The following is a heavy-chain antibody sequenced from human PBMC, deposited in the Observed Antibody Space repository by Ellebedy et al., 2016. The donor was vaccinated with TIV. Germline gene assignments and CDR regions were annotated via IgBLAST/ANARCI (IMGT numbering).Heavy chain of an antibody. D-gene: IGHD3-3*01. CDR3: ASTDHLESYYFDY. V-gene: IGHV4-34*01. CDR2: INHSGST. J-gene: IGHJ4*02. Sequence: SQTLSLTCAVYGGSFSGYCWSWIRQPPGKGLEWIGEINHSGSTNYNLSLKSRVTISVDTSKNQFSLKLSSVTAADTAVYYCASTDHLESYYFDYWGQGTLVTVSS. CDR1: GGSFSGYC.